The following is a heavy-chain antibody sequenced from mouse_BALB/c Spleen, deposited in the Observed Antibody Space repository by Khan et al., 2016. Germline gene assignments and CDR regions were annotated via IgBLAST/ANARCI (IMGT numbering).Heavy chain of an antibody. V-gene: IGHV14-1*02. CDR2: IDPENGNT. D-gene: IGHD2-1*01. Sequence: EVQLQESGAELVRPGASVKLSRKASGFNIKDNYMHWVKQRPEQGLECIGWIDPENGNTIYAPKFQGKASITADTSSNTAYLQLSSLTSEDTAVYYCARGDYGNYAAYWGQGALVTVSA. J-gene: IGHJ3*01. CDR3: ARGDYGNYAAY. CDR1: GFNIKDNY.